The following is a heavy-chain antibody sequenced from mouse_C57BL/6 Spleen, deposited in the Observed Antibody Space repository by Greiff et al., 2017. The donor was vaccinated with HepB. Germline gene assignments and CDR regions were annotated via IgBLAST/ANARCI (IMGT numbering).Heavy chain of an antibody. Sequence: QVQLQQSGAELVKPGASVKMSCKASGYNFTSYWITWVKQRPGQGLEWIGDIYPGSGSTNYNEKFKSKATLTVDTSSSTAYMQLSSLTSEDSAVYYCARRFITTVVSYFDYWGQGTTLTVSS. CDR2: IYPGSGST. V-gene: IGHV1-55*01. D-gene: IGHD1-1*01. CDR1: GYNFTSYW. CDR3: ARRFITTVVSYFDY. J-gene: IGHJ2*01.